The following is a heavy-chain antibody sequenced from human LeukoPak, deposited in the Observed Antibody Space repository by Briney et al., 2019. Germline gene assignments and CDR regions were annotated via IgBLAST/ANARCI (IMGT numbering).Heavy chain of an antibody. D-gene: IGHD2-8*01. CDR2: IYYSGST. J-gene: IGHJ4*02. Sequence: PSETLSLTCTVSGDSISTSNSYWGWIRQPPGKGLEWIGSIYYSGSTYYNPSLKSRVTISVDTSKNQFSLKLSSVTAADTAVYYCARNNARFDYWGQGTLVTVSS. CDR3: ARNNARFDY. V-gene: IGHV4-39*07. CDR1: GDSISTSNSY.